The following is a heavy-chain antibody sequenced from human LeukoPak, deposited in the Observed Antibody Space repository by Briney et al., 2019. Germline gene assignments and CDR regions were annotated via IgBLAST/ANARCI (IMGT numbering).Heavy chain of an antibody. J-gene: IGHJ5*02. CDR3: ARDPRYCSSTSCYAALNWFDP. V-gene: IGHV3-33*01. CDR1: GFTFSSYG. CDR2: IWYDGSNK. Sequence: GGSLRLSCAPSGFTFSSYGMHWVREGPGKGLEWGGDIWYDGSNKYYADSVKGRFTISRDNSKNTLYLQMNSLRAEDTAVYYCARDPRYCSSTSCYAALNWFDPWGQGTLVTVSS. D-gene: IGHD2-2*01.